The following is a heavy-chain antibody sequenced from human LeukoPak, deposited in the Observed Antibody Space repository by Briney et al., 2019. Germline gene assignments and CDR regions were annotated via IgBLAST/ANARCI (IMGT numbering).Heavy chain of an antibody. CDR1: GGSISSGSYY. CDR3: ARDTWSYDSSGYLSYFDY. D-gene: IGHD3-22*01. J-gene: IGHJ4*02. CDR2: IYTSGST. V-gene: IGHV4-61*02. Sequence: PSQTLSLTCTVSGGSISSGSYYWSWIRQPAGKGLEWIGRIYTSGSTNYNPSLKSRVAISVDTSKNQFSLKLSSVTAADTAVYYCARDTWSYDSSGYLSYFDYWGQGTLVTVSS.